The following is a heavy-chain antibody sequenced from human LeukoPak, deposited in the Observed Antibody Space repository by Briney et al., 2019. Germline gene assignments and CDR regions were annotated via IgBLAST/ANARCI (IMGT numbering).Heavy chain of an antibody. CDR1: GFTCSSYA. J-gene: IGHJ4*02. D-gene: IGHD3-22*01. V-gene: IGHV3-23*01. Sequence: GGSLRLXCAASGFTCSSYAMSWVRQAPGKGLESVSAISGSGGSRYYADSVKGRFTISRDNSKNTLYLQMNSLRAEDTAVYYCAKVGGPYYYDSSGYYGPQTDYWGQGTLVTVSS. CDR3: AKVGGPYYYDSSGYYGPQTDY. CDR2: ISGSGGSR.